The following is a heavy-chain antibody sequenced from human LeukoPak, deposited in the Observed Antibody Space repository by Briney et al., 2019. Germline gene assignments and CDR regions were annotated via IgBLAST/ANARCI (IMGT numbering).Heavy chain of an antibody. CDR2: MNPNSGNT. CDR1: GYTFTSYD. J-gene: IGHJ3*02. Sequence: GASVKVSCKASGYTFTSYDINWVRQATGQGLEWMGWMNPNSGNTGYAQKFQGRVTMTRNTSISTAYMGLSSLRSEDTAVYYCARAFRSFPPFDIWGQGTMVTVSS. V-gene: IGHV1-8*01. D-gene: IGHD3-10*01. CDR3: ARAFRSFPPFDI.